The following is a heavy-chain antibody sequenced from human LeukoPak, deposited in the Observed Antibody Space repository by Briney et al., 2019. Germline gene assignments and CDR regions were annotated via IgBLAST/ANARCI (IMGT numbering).Heavy chain of an antibody. J-gene: IGHJ4*02. CDR2: IYYSGST. CDR3: ARRGGSGIL. CDR1: GGSISSSSYY. D-gene: IGHD3-10*01. V-gene: IGHV4-39*01. Sequence: SETLSLTCTVSGGSISSSSYYWGWIRQPPGKGLEWIGSIYYSGSTYYNPSLKSRVTISVDTSKNQFSLKLSSVTAADTAVYYWARRGGSGILWGRGTLVTVSS.